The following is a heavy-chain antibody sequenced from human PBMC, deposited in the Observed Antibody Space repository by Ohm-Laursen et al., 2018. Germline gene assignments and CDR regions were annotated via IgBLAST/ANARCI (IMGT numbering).Heavy chain of an antibody. CDR2: IYYTGST. CDR3: ARRANSAYPYYLDH. CDR1: GGSISGYY. D-gene: IGHD3-22*01. J-gene: IGHJ4*02. V-gene: IGHV4-59*08. Sequence: GTLSLTCTVSGGSISGYYWTWIRQPPGKGLEWIGYIYYTGSTSYNPSLKSRVTISVDTSKNQFSLKLSSVTAADTAVYYCARRANSAYPYYLDHGGQGPLVTVSS.